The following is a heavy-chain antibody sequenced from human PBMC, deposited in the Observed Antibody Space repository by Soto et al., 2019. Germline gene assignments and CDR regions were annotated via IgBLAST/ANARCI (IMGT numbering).Heavy chain of an antibody. CDR3: ARRYGDPSSAAGFDY. V-gene: IGHV1-18*01. J-gene: IGHJ4*02. D-gene: IGHD2-21*02. CDR1: GYTFTNYG. Sequence: QVQLVQSGAEVKKSGASVKASCKASGYTFTNYGISWVRQAPGQGLEWMGRVSPYNGNRYYAQKFHGRLTLTTDTSTNTAFMELRSLSPGDTAIYYCARRYGDPSSAAGFDYWGQGTLVTVSS. CDR2: VSPYNGNR.